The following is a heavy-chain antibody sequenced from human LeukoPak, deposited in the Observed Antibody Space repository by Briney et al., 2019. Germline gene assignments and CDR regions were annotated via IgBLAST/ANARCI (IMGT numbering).Heavy chain of an antibody. CDR1: GFTFSNYA. J-gene: IGHJ6*03. Sequence: GGSLRLSCAASGFTFSNYAMHWVRQAPGKGLEWVAVISYDGSNKFYADSVKGRFTISRDNSKNTLHLQMNSLRAEDTAVYYGARSLATSYYYMDVWGKGTTVTVSS. D-gene: IGHD5-12*01. CDR2: ISYDGSNK. V-gene: IGHV3-30*04. CDR3: ARSLATSYYYMDV.